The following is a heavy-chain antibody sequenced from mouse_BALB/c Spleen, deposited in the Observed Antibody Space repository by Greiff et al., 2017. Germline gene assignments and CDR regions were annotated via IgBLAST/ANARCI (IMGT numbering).Heavy chain of an antibody. V-gene: IGHV5-17*02. CDR3: ARSNDYDALFAY. CDR2: ISSGSSTI. D-gene: IGHD2-4*01. J-gene: IGHJ3*01. CDR1: GFTFSSFG. Sequence: EVKLVESGGGLVQPGGSRKLSCAASGFTFSSFGMHWVRQAPEKGLEWVAYISSGSSTIYYADTVKGRFTISRDNPKNTLFLQMTSLRSEDTAMYYCARSNDYDALFAYWGQGTLVTVSA.